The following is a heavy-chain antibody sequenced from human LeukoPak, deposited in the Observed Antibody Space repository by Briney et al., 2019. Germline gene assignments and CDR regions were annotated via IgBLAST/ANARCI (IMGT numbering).Heavy chain of an antibody. CDR2: ISAYSGNT. V-gene: IGHV1-18*01. D-gene: IGHD3-10*01. J-gene: IGHJ1*01. Sequence: ASVKVSCKASGYAFSSHPVSWVRQAPGQGLEWMGWISAYSGNTSYAQRFQGRVTMSTEASTNTAYMELTSLRSDDTAIYFCARGSSSQYFRFWGQGTLVTVSS. CDR3: ARGSSSQYFRF. CDR1: GYAFSSHP.